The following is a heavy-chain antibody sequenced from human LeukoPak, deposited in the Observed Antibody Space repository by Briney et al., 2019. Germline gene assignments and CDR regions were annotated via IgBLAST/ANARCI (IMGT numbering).Heavy chain of an antibody. CDR3: GKAGGA. V-gene: IGHV3-30*18. CDR2: ISNDGSNN. D-gene: IGHD3-10*01. J-gene: IGHJ5*02. Sequence: PGGSLRLSCAASGFTFSSFGMHWVRQAPGKGLEWVAAISNDGSNNYYADSVNGRFTISRDNSKDMVYLQMNSLKVEDTATYYCGKAGGAWGQGTRVTVSS. CDR1: GFTFSSFG.